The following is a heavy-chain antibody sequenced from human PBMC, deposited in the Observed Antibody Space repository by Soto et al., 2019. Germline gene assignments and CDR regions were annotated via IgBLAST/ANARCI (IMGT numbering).Heavy chain of an antibody. CDR1: GFTFSNYG. V-gene: IGHV3-30*03. CDR3: ARAYGSRRLDYYALDV. Sequence: QVQLVESGGGVVQPGRSLRLSCAASGFTFSNYGMHWVRQAPGKGLEWVALIAYDGSDKYYADSVKGRSTISRDNFKKTLYLQMNSLRPEDTALYYCARAYGSRRLDYYALDVWGQGTTVTVSS. J-gene: IGHJ6*02. D-gene: IGHD3-10*01. CDR2: IAYDGSDK.